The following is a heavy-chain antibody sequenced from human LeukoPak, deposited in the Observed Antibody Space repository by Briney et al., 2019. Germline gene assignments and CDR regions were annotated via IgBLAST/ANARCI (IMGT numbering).Heavy chain of an antibody. V-gene: IGHV4-39*01. Sequence: SETLSLTCTVSGGSISSSSYYWGWIRQPPGKGLEWIGSIYYSGSTYYSPSLKSRVTISVDTSKNQFSLKLSSVTAADTAVYYCARLGYGLFDYWGQGTLVTVSS. D-gene: IGHD4-17*01. CDR2: IYYSGST. CDR3: ARLGYGLFDY. CDR1: GGSISSSSYY. J-gene: IGHJ4*02.